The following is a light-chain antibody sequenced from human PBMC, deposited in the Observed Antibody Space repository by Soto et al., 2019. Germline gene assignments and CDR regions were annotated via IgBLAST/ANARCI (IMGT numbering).Light chain of an antibody. J-gene: IGLJ1*01. CDR3: SSYTTSNTRQIV. CDR1: SSDVGGYNY. V-gene: IGLV2-14*03. CDR2: DVS. Sequence: QSVLTQPASVSGSPGQSITISCTGTSSDVGGYNYVSWYQHHPGKAPKLMIFDVSNRPSGVSNRFSGSKSGNTASLTISGLQPEDEADYSCSSYTTSNTRQIVFGTGTKVPVL.